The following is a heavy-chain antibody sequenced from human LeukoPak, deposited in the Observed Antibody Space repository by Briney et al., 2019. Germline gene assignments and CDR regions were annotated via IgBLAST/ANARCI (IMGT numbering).Heavy chain of an antibody. V-gene: IGHV3-23*01. CDR2: ISAGDST. CDR1: AFTFNSYA. D-gene: IGHD1-26*01. CDR3: AKPRGLTIVGAHFDY. Sequence: GGSLRLSCAASAFTFNSYAMSWVRQAPGKGLEWVSTISAGDSTYYPDSVKGRFIISRDNSKNTLYLQMNSLRAEDTALYYCAKPRGLTIVGAHFDYWGQGTMVTVSS. J-gene: IGHJ4*03.